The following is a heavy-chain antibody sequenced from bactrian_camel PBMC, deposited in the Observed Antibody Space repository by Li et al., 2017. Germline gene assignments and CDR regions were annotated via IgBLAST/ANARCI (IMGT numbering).Heavy chain of an antibody. CDR2: ICGSGYT. CDR3: AARDGRCGSSWSTYEYNW. D-gene: IGHD1*01. J-gene: IGHJ4*01. V-gene: IGHV3S55*01. Sequence: HVQLVESGGGSAQAGGSLALSCAASDSTYDNGYCMAWFRQAPGKEREGVAAICGSGYTDYAGSVAGRFTVSKDTSKSTLYLTLDNVRPEDTAMYFCAARDGRCGSSWSTYEYNWWGQGTQV. CDR1: DSTYDNGYC.